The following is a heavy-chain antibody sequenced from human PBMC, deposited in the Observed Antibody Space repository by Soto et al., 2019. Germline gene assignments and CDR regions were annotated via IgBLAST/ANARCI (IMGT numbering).Heavy chain of an antibody. V-gene: IGHV3-33*01. Sequence: QVQLVESGGGVVQPGRSLRLSCAASGFTFSSYGMHWVRQAPGKGLEWVAVIWYDGNNKYYADSVKGRFTISRDNSKNTLYLQINSLRAEDTAVYYCAREAPYYGMDVWGQGTTVTVSS. CDR2: IWYDGNNK. CDR3: AREAPYYGMDV. CDR1: GFTFSSYG. J-gene: IGHJ6*02.